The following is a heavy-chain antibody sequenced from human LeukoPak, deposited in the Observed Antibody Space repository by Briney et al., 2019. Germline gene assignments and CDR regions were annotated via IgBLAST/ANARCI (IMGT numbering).Heavy chain of an antibody. Sequence: GASVKVSCKASGGTFSSYAISWVRQAPGQGLEWMGWINPNSGGTNYAQKFQGWVTMTRDTSISTAYMELSRLRSDDTAVYYCARETKNSGWFPDWGQGTLVTVSS. CDR1: GGTFSSYA. V-gene: IGHV1-2*04. D-gene: IGHD6-19*01. CDR3: ARETKNSGWFPD. J-gene: IGHJ4*02. CDR2: INPNSGGT.